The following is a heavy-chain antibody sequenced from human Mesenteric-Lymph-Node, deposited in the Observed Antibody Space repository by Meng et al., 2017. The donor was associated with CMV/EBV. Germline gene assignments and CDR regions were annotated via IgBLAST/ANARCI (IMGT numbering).Heavy chain of an antibody. Sequence: ASVKVSCKPSGYTFTSYGISWVRQAPGQGLEWMAWISASSGNTNFAQNFRGRVTLTTDTSTSTAYMDLRGLRSDDTAMYYCATDSRSSHSGSYYYFDYWGQGTLVTVSS. J-gene: IGHJ4*02. D-gene: IGHD1-26*01. CDR2: ISASSGNT. CDR3: ATDSRSSHSGSYYYFDY. CDR1: GYTFTSYG. V-gene: IGHV1-18*01.